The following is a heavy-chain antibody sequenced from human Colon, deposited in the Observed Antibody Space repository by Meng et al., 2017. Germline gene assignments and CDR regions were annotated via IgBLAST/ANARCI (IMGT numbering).Heavy chain of an antibody. CDR1: GGSISTGGYY. CDR2: IYYSGST. D-gene: IGHD1-26*01. V-gene: IGHV4-31*01. Sequence: VPLQESVPGLVKPYQTLSLTCTVSGGSISTGGYYWSWIRQLPGKGLEWIGYIYYSGSTYYNPSLRSLVSISVDTSKNQFSLRLTSVTAADTAVYYCARVRRSGDDFDYWGQGTLVTVSS. J-gene: IGHJ4*02. CDR3: ARVRRSGDDFDY.